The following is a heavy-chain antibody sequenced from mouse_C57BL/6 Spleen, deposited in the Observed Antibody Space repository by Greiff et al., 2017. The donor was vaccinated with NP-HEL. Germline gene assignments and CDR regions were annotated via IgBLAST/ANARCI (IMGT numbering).Heavy chain of an antibody. Sequence: QVQLQQPGAELVRPGSSVKLSCKASGYTFTSYWMDWVKQRPGQGLEWIGNIYPSDSETNYNQKFKDKATLTVDKSSSTAYMQLSSLTSGDSAVYYCARSGYGYDGAYWGQGTLVTVSA. CDR2: IYPSDSET. CDR3: ARSGYGYDGAY. V-gene: IGHV1-61*01. CDR1: GYTFTSYW. J-gene: IGHJ3*01. D-gene: IGHD2-2*01.